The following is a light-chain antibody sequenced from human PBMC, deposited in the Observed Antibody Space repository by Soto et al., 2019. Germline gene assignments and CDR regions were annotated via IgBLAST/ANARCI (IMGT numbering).Light chain of an antibody. Sequence: DIQMTQSPSTLSASVGDRVTITCRASQSISSWLAWYQQKPGKAPKLLIYKASSLKGGVPSRFSGSGYGTEFTLTISSLQPDDFATYYCKQYDSLRTFGQGTKVEIK. CDR3: KQYDSLRT. CDR2: KAS. J-gene: IGKJ1*01. V-gene: IGKV1-5*03. CDR1: QSISSW.